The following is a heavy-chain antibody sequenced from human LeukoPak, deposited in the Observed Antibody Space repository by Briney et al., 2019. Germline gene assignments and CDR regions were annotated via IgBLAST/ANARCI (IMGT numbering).Heavy chain of an antibody. CDR3: AKDLAPGFQ. J-gene: IGHJ4*02. CDR2: IVGTGDST. CDR1: GFTFSSYG. V-gene: IGHV3-23*01. Sequence: GGSLRLSCAASGFTFSSYGMSWVRQAPGKGLEWVSAIVGTGDSTYYADSVKGRFTISRDNSKSTVYLQMNSLRADDTAVYYCAKDLAPGFQWGQETLVTVSS.